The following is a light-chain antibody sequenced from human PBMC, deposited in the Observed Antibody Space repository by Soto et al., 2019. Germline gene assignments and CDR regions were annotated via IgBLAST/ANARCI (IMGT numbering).Light chain of an antibody. J-gene: IGLJ1*01. Sequence: QSVLTQPPSVSGAPGQRVTISCTGSSSNIAAGFDVNWYHHVPGTAPKLLVFGNNNRPSGVPDRFSASRSGTSASLAITGLQAVDEADYYCQSYDSSLNAYVFGTGTKVTVL. CDR2: GNN. CDR3: QSYDSSLNAYV. V-gene: IGLV1-40*01. CDR1: SSNIAAGFD.